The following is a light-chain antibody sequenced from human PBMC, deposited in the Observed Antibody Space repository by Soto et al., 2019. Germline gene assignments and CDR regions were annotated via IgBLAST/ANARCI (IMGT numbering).Light chain of an antibody. J-gene: IGLJ1*01. Sequence: QSALTQTPSVSGSPGQSVTISCTGSSRDVGGYNYVSWYQQYPGKAPKVIIYDVTMRPSGVPHRFSGSKSGDTASLTISGLQDEDEADYYCFSYAGGYTFVFGTGTKLTVL. CDR1: SRDVGGYNY. V-gene: IGLV2-11*01. CDR3: FSYAGGYTFV. CDR2: DVT.